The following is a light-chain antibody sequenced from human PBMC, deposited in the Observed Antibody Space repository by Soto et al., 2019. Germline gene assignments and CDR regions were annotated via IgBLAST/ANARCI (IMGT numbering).Light chain of an antibody. CDR1: SSDIGGYNY. Sequence: QSVLTQPASVSGSPGQSITISCTGNSSDIGGYNYVSWYQQHPGKAPKLLISEVSNRPSGVSNRFSGSKSGNTASLTISGLQAEDEAEYYCSSYTRSSNVEVFGGGTKLTVL. J-gene: IGLJ2*01. CDR3: SSYTRSSNVEV. V-gene: IGLV2-14*01. CDR2: EVS.